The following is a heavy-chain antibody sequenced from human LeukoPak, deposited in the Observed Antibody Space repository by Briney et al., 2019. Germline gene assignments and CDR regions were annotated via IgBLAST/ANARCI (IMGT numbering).Heavy chain of an antibody. J-gene: IGHJ4*02. Sequence: SGPTLVKATQTLTLTFTFSGFSLTTSGVGVGWIRQPPGKALEWLALIYWDDDKRYRPSLKSRLTITKDTSKNHVVLTMTNMDPVDTATYYCAHRGFYYDSSGYYYPYFDYWGQGTLVTVSS. CDR1: GFSLTTSGVG. V-gene: IGHV2-5*02. D-gene: IGHD3-22*01. CDR3: AHRGFYYDSSGYYYPYFDY. CDR2: IYWDDDK.